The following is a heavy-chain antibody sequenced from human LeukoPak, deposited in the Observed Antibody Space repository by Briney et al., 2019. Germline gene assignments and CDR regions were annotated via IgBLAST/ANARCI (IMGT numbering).Heavy chain of an antibody. Sequence: GGSLRLSCATSGSTFSNYGMHWVRQAPGKGLEWVTFIEYNGSKKFYADSVKGRFTISRDSSKSTLYLQMNSLRVEDTAVYYCARDHSSSWISYGGQGTLVTVSS. CDR2: IEYNGSKK. CDR3: ARDHSSSWISY. CDR1: GSTFSNYG. J-gene: IGHJ4*02. D-gene: IGHD6-13*01. V-gene: IGHV3-30*02.